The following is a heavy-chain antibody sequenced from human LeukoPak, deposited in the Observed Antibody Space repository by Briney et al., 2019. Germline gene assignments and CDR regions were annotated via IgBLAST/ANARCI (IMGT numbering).Heavy chain of an antibody. Sequence: SETLSLTCTVSGGSISSYYWSWIRQPPGKGLEWIGYIYYSGSTYYNPSLKSRVTISVDTSKNQFSLKLSSVTAADTAVYYCARLGYCSGGSCYYYYYMDVWGKGTTVTVSS. CDR1: GGSISSYY. CDR3: ARLGYCSGGSCYYYYYMDV. D-gene: IGHD2-15*01. CDR2: IYYSGST. J-gene: IGHJ6*03. V-gene: IGHV4-59*12.